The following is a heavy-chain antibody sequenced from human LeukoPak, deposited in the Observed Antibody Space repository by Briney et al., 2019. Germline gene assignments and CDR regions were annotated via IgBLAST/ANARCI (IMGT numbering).Heavy chain of an antibody. CDR2: ISHSGST. V-gene: IGHV4-30-2*01. D-gene: IGHD2-21*01. CDR3: AREGRVIRGDAFHI. J-gene: IGHJ3*02. Sequence: SQTLSLTCAVSGGSISSGGYSWSWIRQPPGKGLEWIGYISHSGSTYYNPSLKSRVTISVDRSKNQFSLQLSSVTAADTAVYYCAREGRVIRGDAFHIWGQGTQVTVSS. CDR1: GGSISSGGYS.